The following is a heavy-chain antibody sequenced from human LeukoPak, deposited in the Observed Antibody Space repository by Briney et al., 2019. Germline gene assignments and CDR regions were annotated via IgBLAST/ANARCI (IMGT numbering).Heavy chain of an antibody. V-gene: IGHV5-51*01. CDR3: ARHPAGVVDYFDY. D-gene: IGHD2-15*01. Sequence: GESLKISCKGSGYSFTSYWIGWVRPLPGKGLEWMGIIYPGDSDTRYSPSFQGQVTVSADKSINTAYLQWSSLKALDTAMYYCARHPAGVVDYFDYWGQGTLVTVSS. CDR2: IYPGDSDT. CDR1: GYSFTSYW. J-gene: IGHJ4*02.